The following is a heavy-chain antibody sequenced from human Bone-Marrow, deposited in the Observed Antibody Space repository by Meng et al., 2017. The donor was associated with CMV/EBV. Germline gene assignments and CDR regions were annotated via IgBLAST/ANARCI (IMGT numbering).Heavy chain of an antibody. CDR2: IKSKTDSGTT. Sequence: GLAFSNAWMSWGRQAAGKRLEWVGRIKSKTDSGTTDYAAPVKGRFTISRDDSKNTLYLQMNSLKTEETAVYYCTTDLIAAAGTTFGYWGQGTLVTVSS. CDR1: GLAFSNAW. J-gene: IGHJ4*02. D-gene: IGHD6-13*01. V-gene: IGHV3-15*01. CDR3: TTDLIAAAGTTFGY.